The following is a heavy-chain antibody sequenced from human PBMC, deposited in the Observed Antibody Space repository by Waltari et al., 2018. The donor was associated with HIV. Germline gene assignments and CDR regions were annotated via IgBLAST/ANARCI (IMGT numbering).Heavy chain of an antibody. D-gene: IGHD6-19*01. V-gene: IGHV3-7*01. CDR2: IKQDGSEK. CDR1: GWPLSSYW. J-gene: IGHJ5*01. CDR3: ARVYSSSSGRALDS. Sequence: EVQLVESGGGLVQPGGSLRLSCAAAGWPLSSYWRSWVRQAPGKGLEWVANIKQDGSEKYYVDSVKVRFTIARDNAKNSLYLQMNSPRAEDTAVYYCARVYSSSSGRALDSWGQGTLVTVSS.